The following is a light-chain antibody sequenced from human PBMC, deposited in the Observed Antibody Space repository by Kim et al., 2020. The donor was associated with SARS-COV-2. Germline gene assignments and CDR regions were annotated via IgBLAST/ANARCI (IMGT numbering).Light chain of an antibody. CDR2: DYT. Sequence: QSVLTQPPSVSGAPGQRVTISCTGSSSNIGSGYDVHWYQQLPGTAPKLLLYDYTNRPSGVPDRFSGSKSGTSASLAITGLQAEDEADYYCQSYDSSLSVIFGGGTQLTVL. J-gene: IGLJ2*01. CDR1: SSNIGSGYD. CDR3: QSYDSSLSVI. V-gene: IGLV1-40*01.